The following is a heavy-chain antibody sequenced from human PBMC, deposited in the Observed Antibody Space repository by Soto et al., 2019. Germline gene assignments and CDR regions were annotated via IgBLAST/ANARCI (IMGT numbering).Heavy chain of an antibody. V-gene: IGHV4-30-4*01. D-gene: IGHD2-21*02. CDR2: IHYSGSI. J-gene: IGHJ6*02. CDR3: AREDDGGDRDYYGLDV. CDR1: GGSISSDHYH. Sequence: PSETLSLTCTVSGGSISSDHYHWTWIRQPPGKGLEWIGYIHYSGSIYYNPSLQSRVTMSVDTSKNLFSLKLSSVTAADTAVYFCAREDDGGDRDYYGLDVWGQGTTVTV.